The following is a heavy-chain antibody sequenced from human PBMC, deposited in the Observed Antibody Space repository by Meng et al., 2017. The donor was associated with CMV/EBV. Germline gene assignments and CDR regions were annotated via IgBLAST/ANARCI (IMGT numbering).Heavy chain of an antibody. CDR3: ARGGLYYYDSSGHFDY. CDR1: GGSCSGYY. J-gene: IGHJ4*02. CDR2: IYTSGST. V-gene: IGHV4-59*10. Sequence: HVHVQAWGAVLYKPSDTLVLTVAVYGGSCSGYYWSWIRQPPGKGLEWIGRIYTSGSTNYNPSLKSRVTMSVDTSKNQFSLKLSSVTAADTAVYYCARGGLYYYDSSGHFDYWGQGTLVTVSS. D-gene: IGHD3-22*01.